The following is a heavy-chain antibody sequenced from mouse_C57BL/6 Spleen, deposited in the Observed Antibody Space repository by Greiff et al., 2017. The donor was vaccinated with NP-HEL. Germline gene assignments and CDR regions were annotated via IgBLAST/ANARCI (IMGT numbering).Heavy chain of an antibody. Sequence: VQLKESVAELVRPGASVKLSCTASGFNIKNTYMHWVKQRPEQGLEWIGRIDPANGNTKYAPKFQGKATITADTSSNTAYLQLSSLTSEDTAIYYCADYYGSSSAWFAYWGQGTLVTVSA. D-gene: IGHD1-1*01. J-gene: IGHJ3*01. CDR2: IDPANGNT. CDR3: ADYYGSSSAWFAY. V-gene: IGHV14-3*01. CDR1: GFNIKNTY.